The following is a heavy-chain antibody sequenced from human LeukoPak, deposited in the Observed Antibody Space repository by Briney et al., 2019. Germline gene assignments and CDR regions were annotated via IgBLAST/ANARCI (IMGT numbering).Heavy chain of an antibody. Sequence: KASETLSLTCTVSGGSISSSSYSWGWIRQPPGKGLEWIGSIYYSGSTYYNPSLKSRVTISVDTSKNQFSLKLSSVTAADTAVYYCARLLMGYNWNGNDDFDIWGQGTMVTVSS. CDR2: IYYSGST. D-gene: IGHD1-20*01. V-gene: IGHV4-39*07. CDR1: GGSISSSSYS. CDR3: ARLLMGYNWNGNDDFDI. J-gene: IGHJ3*02.